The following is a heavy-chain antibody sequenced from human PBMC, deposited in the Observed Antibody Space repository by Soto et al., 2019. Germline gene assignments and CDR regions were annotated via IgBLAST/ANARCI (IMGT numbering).Heavy chain of an antibody. D-gene: IGHD6-19*01. J-gene: IGHJ4*02. CDR1: GFTFGDYA. CDR3: AKSHTTSGWYVTTDY. V-gene: IGHV3-9*01. Sequence: PGGSVRLSCAASGFTFGDYAMQWVRQAPGKGLEWVSAISWNSGSIDYADSVKGRFTISRDNAKNSLYLQMNSLRAEDTALYYCAKSHTTSGWYVTTDYWGQGTRVTVSS. CDR2: ISWNSGSI.